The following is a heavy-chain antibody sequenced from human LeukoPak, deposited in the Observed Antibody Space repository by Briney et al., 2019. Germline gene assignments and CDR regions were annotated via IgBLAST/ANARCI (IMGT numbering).Heavy chain of an antibody. CDR1: GFTFSSYS. V-gene: IGHV3-21*01. J-gene: IGHJ4*02. CDR3: ARDLTVVPAASPASGALDY. Sequence: GGSLRLSCAASGFTFSSYSMNWVRQAPGKGLEWVSSISSSSNYIYYADSVKGRFTVSRDNAKNTLYLQMNSLRAEDTAVYYCARDLTVVPAASPASGALDYWGQGTLVTVSS. D-gene: IGHD2-2*01. CDR2: ISSSSNYI.